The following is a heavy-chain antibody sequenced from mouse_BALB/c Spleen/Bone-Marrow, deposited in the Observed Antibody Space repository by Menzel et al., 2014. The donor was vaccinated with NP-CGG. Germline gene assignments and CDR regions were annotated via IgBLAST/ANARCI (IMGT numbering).Heavy chain of an antibody. V-gene: IGHV5-12-2*01. Sequence: DVHLVESGGGLVQPGGSLKLSCAASGFTFSSYTMSWVRQTPEKRLEWVAYISNGGGSTYYPDTVKGRFTISRDNAKNTLYLQMSSLKSEDTAMYYCARHYYGSSYFDYWCQGTTLTVSS. CDR1: GFTFSSYT. CDR2: ISNGGGST. D-gene: IGHD1-1*01. CDR3: ARHYYGSSYFDY. J-gene: IGHJ2*01.